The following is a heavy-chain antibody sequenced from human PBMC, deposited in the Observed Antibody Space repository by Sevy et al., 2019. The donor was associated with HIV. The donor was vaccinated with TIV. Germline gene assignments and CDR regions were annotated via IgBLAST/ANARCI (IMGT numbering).Heavy chain of an antibody. Sequence: ASVKVSCKASGYTFTSYGISWVRQAPGQGLEWMGWISPYNGKTNYAQNLQGRVTMTTDTSTSTAYMEVRSLRSDDTAVYYCARGYNWNINFDYWGQGTLVTVSS. J-gene: IGHJ4*02. V-gene: IGHV1-18*01. CDR1: GYTFTSYG. CDR3: ARGYNWNINFDY. CDR2: ISPYNGKT. D-gene: IGHD1-1*01.